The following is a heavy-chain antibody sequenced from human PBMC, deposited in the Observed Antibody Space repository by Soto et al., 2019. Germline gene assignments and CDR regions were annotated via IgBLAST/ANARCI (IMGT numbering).Heavy chain of an antibody. CDR3: ARAAHCGSPFRWFDP. CDR1: GGSISSGGYY. CDR2: IYYSGST. J-gene: IGHJ5*02. Sequence: SETLSLTCTVSGGSISSGGYYWSWIRQHPGKGLEWIGYIYYSGSTYYNPSLKSRVTISVDTSKNRFSLKLSSVTTADTAVYYCARAAHCGSPFRWFDPWGQGTLVNVSS. D-gene: IGHD2-21*01. V-gene: IGHV4-31*03.